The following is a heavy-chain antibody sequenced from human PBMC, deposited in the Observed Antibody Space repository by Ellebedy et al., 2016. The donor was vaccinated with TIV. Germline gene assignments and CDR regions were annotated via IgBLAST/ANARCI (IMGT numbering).Heavy chain of an antibody. D-gene: IGHD3-10*01. CDR2: INQDGSQK. Sequence: GESLKISXAASGFTFSTYWMHWVRQAPGKGLEWVANINQDGSQKYYADSVKGRFTISRDNAKNSLYLQMNSLSAEDTAVYYCARAVGGSGSYWGQGTLVTVSP. CDR3: ARAVGGSGSY. V-gene: IGHV3-7*01. CDR1: GFTFSTYW. J-gene: IGHJ4*02.